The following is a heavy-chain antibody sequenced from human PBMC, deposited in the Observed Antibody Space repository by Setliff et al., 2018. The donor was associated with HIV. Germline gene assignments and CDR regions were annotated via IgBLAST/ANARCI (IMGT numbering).Heavy chain of an antibody. V-gene: IGHV3-30*04. CDR1: GFTFSSYA. CDR2: VSYGGTNT. J-gene: IGHJ4*02. D-gene: IGHD1-26*01. Sequence: PGGSLRLSCAASGFTFSSYAMHWVRQAPGKGLEWVAVVSYGGTNTYYADSVKGRFIISRDDSESTLFLQMNSLRVDDTAVYYCARDPLVGAPDYFDYWGQGTLVTVSS. CDR3: ARDPLVGAPDYFDY.